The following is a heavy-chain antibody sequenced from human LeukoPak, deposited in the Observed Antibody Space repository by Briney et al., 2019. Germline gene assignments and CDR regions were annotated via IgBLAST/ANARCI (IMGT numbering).Heavy chain of an antibody. CDR2: IYPGDSDT. Sequence: ESLKISCKGSGFTFTNYWIGWVRQMPGKGLEWMGIIYPGDSDTKYSPSFQGHVTISADKSTTTAYLEWGSLKASDTAMYYCAKTAEYFGEFPFDYWGQGTLVTVSS. CDR3: AKTAEYFGEFPFDY. D-gene: IGHD3-10*01. CDR1: GFTFTNYW. J-gene: IGHJ4*02. V-gene: IGHV5-51*01.